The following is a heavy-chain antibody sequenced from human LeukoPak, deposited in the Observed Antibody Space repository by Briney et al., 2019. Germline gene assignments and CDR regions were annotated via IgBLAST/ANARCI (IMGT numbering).Heavy chain of an antibody. Sequence: SETLSLTCTVSGGSISSGSYYWSWIRQPAGKGLEWIGRIYTSGSTNYNPSLKSRVTISVDTSKSQFSLKLSSVTAADTAVYYCARGDYYDSSGSREYYYYYMDVWGKGTTVTVSS. V-gene: IGHV4-61*02. D-gene: IGHD3-22*01. J-gene: IGHJ6*03. CDR3: ARGDYYDSSGSREYYYYYMDV. CDR1: GGSISSGSYY. CDR2: IYTSGST.